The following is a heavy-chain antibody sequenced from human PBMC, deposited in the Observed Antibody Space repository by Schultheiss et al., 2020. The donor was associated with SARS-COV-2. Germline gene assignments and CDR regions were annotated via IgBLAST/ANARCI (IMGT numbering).Heavy chain of an antibody. J-gene: IGHJ3*02. CDR1: GFTFSSYW. CDR2: IKQDGSEK. V-gene: IGHV3-7*03. CDR3: AKGLRAALPPNHAFDI. Sequence: GESLKISCAASGFTFSSYWMSWVRQAPGKGLEWVANIKQDGSEKYYADSVKGRFTISRDNSKNTLYLQMNSLRAEDTALYYCAKGLRAALPPNHAFDIWGQGTMVTVSS. D-gene: IGHD6-6*01.